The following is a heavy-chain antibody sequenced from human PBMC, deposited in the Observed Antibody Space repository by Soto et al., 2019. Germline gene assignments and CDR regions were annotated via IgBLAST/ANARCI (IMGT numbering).Heavy chain of an antibody. CDR1: GGSVSSGSYY. CDR3: ARRDRSGFSYWLDT. Sequence: SETLSLTCTVSGGSVSSGSYYWTWIRQPPGRGLEWIGYIYYTGSTDSNPSLKSRVTISVDTSKNQFSLNLRSVTAADTAVYYCARRDRSGFSYWLDTWGQGTLVTVS. V-gene: IGHV4-61*01. CDR2: IYYTGST. D-gene: IGHD3-22*01. J-gene: IGHJ5*02.